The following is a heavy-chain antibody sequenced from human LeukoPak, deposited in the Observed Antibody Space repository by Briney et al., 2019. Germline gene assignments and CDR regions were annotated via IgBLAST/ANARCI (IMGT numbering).Heavy chain of an antibody. V-gene: IGHV1-2*02. CDR1: GYTFISYY. D-gene: IGHD5-18*01. Sequence: ASVKVSCKTSGYTFISYYIHWVRQAPGQGLEWMGWINPNSGGTNYAQKFQGRVTMTRDTSISTAYMELSRLRSDDTAVYYCARGDTAMVNWFDPWGQGTLVTVSS. J-gene: IGHJ5*02. CDR2: INPNSGGT. CDR3: ARGDTAMVNWFDP.